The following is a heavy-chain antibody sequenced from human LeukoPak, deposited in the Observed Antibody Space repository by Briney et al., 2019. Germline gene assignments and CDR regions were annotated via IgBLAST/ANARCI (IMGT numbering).Heavy chain of an antibody. D-gene: IGHD2-15*01. J-gene: IGHJ4*02. CDR1: GFSFSAYW. CDR3: ARFGYVAAVDV. CDR2: INPAGSET. V-gene: IGHV3-7*01. Sequence: GGSLRLSCAASGFSFSAYWMTWVRQAPGTGLEWVANINPAGSETYYVDPVKGRFSISRDNAKNLVYLQMSSLRAEDTAVYHCARFGYVAAVDVWGQGTPVTVSS.